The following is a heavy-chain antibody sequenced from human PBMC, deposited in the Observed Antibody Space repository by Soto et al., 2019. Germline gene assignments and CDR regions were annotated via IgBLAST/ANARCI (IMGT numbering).Heavy chain of an antibody. CDR2: ISSISSTI. V-gene: IGHV3-48*01. D-gene: IGHD3-3*01. J-gene: IGHJ4*02. Sequence: EVQLVESGGGLVQPGGSLRLSCAASGFTFSSYSMNWVRQAPGKGLEWVSYISSISSTIYYADSVKGRFTISRDNAKNSLYLQMNSPRAEDTAVYYCARFPPFGVVPGFDYWGQGTLVTVSS. CDR3: ARFPPFGVVPGFDY. CDR1: GFTFSSYS.